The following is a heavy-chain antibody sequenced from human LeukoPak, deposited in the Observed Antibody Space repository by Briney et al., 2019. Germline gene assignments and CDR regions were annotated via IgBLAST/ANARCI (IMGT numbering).Heavy chain of an antibody. CDR2: MNPNSGNT. V-gene: IGHV1-8*01. Sequence: ASVKVSCKASGYTFTSYDINWVRQATGQGLEWMGWMNPNSGNTGYAQKFQGRVTMTRNTSVSTAYMELSSLRSEDTAVYFCARKGPANYYYYYMDVWGKGTTVTVSS. D-gene: IGHD2-2*01. J-gene: IGHJ6*03. CDR1: GYTFTSYD. CDR3: ARKGPANYYYYYMDV.